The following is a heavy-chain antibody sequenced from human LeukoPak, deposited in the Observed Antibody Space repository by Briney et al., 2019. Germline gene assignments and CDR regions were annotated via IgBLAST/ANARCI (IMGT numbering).Heavy chain of an antibody. J-gene: IGHJ4*02. CDR1: GGSISSSNW. Sequence: SETLSLTCAVSGGSISSSNWWSWVRQPPGKGLEWIGEIYHSGSTNYNPSLKSRVTISVDTSKNQFSLKLSSVTAADTAVYYCARVTYYDFWSGFDYWGQGTLVTVSS. D-gene: IGHD3-3*01. V-gene: IGHV4-4*02. CDR2: IYHSGST. CDR3: ARVTYYDFWSGFDY.